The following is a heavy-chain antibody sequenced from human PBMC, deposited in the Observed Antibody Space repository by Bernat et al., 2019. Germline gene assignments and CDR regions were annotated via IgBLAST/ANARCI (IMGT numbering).Heavy chain of an antibody. V-gene: IGHV1-46*01. Sequence: QVQLAQSGAEVLKSGASVKVSCKASGYTFTSYYMHWVRQAPGQGLEWMGIINPSGGSTSYAQKFQGRVTMTRDTSTSTVYMELSSLRSEDTAVYYCARAPLYRYGYGLRLMDVWGKGITVTVSS. CDR1: GYTFTSYY. J-gene: IGHJ6*04. CDR2: INPSGGST. CDR3: ARAPLYRYGYGLRLMDV. D-gene: IGHD5-18*01.